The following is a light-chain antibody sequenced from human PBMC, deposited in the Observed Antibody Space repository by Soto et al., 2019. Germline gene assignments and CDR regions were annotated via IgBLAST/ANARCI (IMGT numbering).Light chain of an antibody. CDR1: QSVLYSSNNKTY. V-gene: IGKV4-1*01. Sequence: DIVMTQSPDSLAVSLGERATINCKSSQSVLYSSNNKTYLAWYQQKPGQPPKLLIYWASTRESGVPDRFSGSGSVTDFTLTISSLQAEDVAVYYCQQYYSTPPAFGGGTKVEIK. CDR3: QQYYSTPPA. J-gene: IGKJ4*01. CDR2: WAS.